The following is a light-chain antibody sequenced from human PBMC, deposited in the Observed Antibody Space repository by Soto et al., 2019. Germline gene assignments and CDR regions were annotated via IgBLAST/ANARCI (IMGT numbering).Light chain of an antibody. V-gene: IGLV2-8*01. CDR3: SSYAGNTKGV. Sequence: SVLTQPPSTSGTTGQSSPISCSGTNSEACGYHYVSCYQQHPGKAPKLMIFEVSKRPSGVPDRFSGSKSGNTASLTVSGLQAEDEADYYCSSYAGNTKGVFGTGTKVTVL. CDR1: NSEACGYHY. J-gene: IGLJ1*01. CDR2: EVS.